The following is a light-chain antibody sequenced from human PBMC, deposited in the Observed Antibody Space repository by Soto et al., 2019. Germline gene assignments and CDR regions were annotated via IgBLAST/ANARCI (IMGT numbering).Light chain of an antibody. CDR2: GIS. Sequence: EIVMTQSPDTLSVSPVERATLSCMASQSVSSNLAWYQQHPGQPPRLLIYGISTRATGIPARFSGSGSGTEFSLTISSLQSEDFAVYYCQQYSKWPITFGQGTRLEIK. V-gene: IGKV3-15*01. CDR1: QSVSSN. CDR3: QQYSKWPIT. J-gene: IGKJ5*01.